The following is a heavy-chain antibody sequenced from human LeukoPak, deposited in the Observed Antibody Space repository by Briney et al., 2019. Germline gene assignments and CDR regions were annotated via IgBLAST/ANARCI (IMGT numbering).Heavy chain of an antibody. Sequence: PSETLSLTCTVSGGSISSYYWSWIRQPPGKGLEWIGYIYYSGSTNYNPSLKSRVTISVDTSKNQFSLKLSSVTAADTAVYYCASGNVDTAMEPFDYWGQGTLVTVSS. V-gene: IGHV4-59*01. D-gene: IGHD5-18*01. CDR1: GGSISSYY. CDR3: ASGNVDTAMEPFDY. J-gene: IGHJ4*02. CDR2: IYYSGST.